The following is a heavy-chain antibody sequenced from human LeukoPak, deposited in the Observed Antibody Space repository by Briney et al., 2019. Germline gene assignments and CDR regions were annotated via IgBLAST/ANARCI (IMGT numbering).Heavy chain of an antibody. Sequence: GGSLRLSCATSGFTFSTYSRNGCRQAPGKGREWVSSISSSSSYIYYADSVKGRFTISRDNAKNSLYLQMNSLRAEDTALYYCARSPRYSRLNRGWGQGTLVTVSS. J-gene: IGHJ4*02. CDR1: GFTFSTYS. V-gene: IGHV3-21*01. CDR2: ISSSSSYI. CDR3: ARSPRYSRLNRG. D-gene: IGHD6-13*01.